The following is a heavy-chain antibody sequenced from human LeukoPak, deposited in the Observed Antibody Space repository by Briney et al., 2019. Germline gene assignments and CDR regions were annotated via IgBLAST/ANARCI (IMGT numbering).Heavy chain of an antibody. D-gene: IGHD4-17*01. CDR1: GFTFSNYW. J-gene: IGHJ4*02. CDR2: INSDGSST. V-gene: IGHV3-74*01. CDR3: AKGGATVIDY. Sequence: PGGSLRLSCAASGFTFSNYWMHWFRQAPGKGLVWVSRINSDGSSTTSADSVKGRFTISRDNAKNTLYLQMNSLRAEDTAVYYCAKGGATVIDYWGRGTLVTVSS.